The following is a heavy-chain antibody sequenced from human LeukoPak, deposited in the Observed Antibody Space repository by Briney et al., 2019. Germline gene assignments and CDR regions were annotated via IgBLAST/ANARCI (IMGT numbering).Heavy chain of an antibody. V-gene: IGHV3-21*04. CDR3: ARDPGPAASFSFDY. Sequence: PGGSLRLSCAASGFTFSSYSMNWVRQAPGKGLEWVSSISSSSSYIYYADSVKGRFTISRDNAKNSLYLQMNSLRAEDTAVYYCARDPGPAASFSFDYWGQGTLVTVS. D-gene: IGHD2-15*01. CDR2: ISSSSSYI. CDR1: GFTFSSYS. J-gene: IGHJ4*02.